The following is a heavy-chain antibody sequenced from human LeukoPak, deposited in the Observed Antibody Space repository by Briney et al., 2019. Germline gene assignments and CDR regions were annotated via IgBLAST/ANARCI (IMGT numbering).Heavy chain of an antibody. CDR3: AKDLRDYYDSSGYYYWGGLDY. D-gene: IGHD3-22*01. CDR2: ISDSGGST. V-gene: IGHV3-23*01. CDR1: GITLSNYG. J-gene: IGHJ4*02. Sequence: GGSLRLSCAVSGITLSNYGMSWVRQAPGKGLEWVAGISDSGGSTNYADSVKGRFTISRDNPKNTLYLQMNSLRAEDTAVYYCAKDLRDYYDSSGYYYWGGLDYWGQGTLVTVSS.